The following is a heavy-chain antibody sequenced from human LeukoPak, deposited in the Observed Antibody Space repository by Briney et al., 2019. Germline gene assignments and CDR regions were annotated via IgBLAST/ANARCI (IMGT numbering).Heavy chain of an antibody. CDR1: GFTFSSYG. CDR2: ISYDGSNK. V-gene: IGHV3-30*18. D-gene: IGHD2-2*01. CDR3: AKLGGAEVVVSLDI. Sequence: GRSLRLSCAASGFTFSSYGMHWVRQAPGKGLEWVAVISYDGSNKYYADSVKGRFTISRDNSKNTLYLQMNSLRAEDTAVYYCAKLGGAEVVVSLDIWGQGTMVTVSS. J-gene: IGHJ3*02.